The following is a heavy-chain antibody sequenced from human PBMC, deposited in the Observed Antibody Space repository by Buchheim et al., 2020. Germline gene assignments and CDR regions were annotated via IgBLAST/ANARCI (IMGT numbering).Heavy chain of an antibody. D-gene: IGHD6-19*01. CDR2: ISGSGGST. CDR3: AKDQNIAVSENYYYAMDV. Sequence: EVQLLESGGGLVQPGGSLRLSCAASGFTFSSYAMSWVRQAPGKGLEWVSVISGSGGSTYYADSVKGRFTISRDNSKNTLYLQTNSLRAEDTAVYYCAKDQNIAVSENYYYAMDVWGQGTT. CDR1: GFTFSSYA. V-gene: IGHV3-23*01. J-gene: IGHJ6*02.